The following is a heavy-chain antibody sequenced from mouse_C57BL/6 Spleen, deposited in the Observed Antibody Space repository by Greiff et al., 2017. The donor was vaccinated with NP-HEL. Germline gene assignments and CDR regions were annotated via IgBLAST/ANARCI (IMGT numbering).Heavy chain of an antibody. Sequence: QVQLQQSGAELVKPGASVKLSCKASGYTFTSYWMHWVKQRPGQGLEWIGMIHPNSGSTNYNEKFKSKATLTVDKSSSTAYMQLSSLTSEDSAVYYCASGELGGTFAYWGQGTLVTVSA. CDR2: IHPNSGST. CDR3: ASGELGGTFAY. V-gene: IGHV1-64*01. J-gene: IGHJ3*01. D-gene: IGHD4-1*01. CDR1: GYTFTSYW.